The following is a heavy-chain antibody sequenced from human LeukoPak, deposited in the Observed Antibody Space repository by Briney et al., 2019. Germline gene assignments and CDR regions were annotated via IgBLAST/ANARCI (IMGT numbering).Heavy chain of an antibody. CDR1: GFTFSSYA. Sequence: PGGSLRLSCAASGFTFSSYAMSWVRQAPGKGLEWVSAISGSGGSTYYADSVKGRFTISRDNSKNTLYLQMNSLRAEDTAVYYCAKSSSITIFGVVQRAFDIWGQGTMVTVSS. CDR3: AKSSSITIFGVVQRAFDI. V-gene: IGHV3-23*01. CDR2: ISGSGGST. J-gene: IGHJ3*02. D-gene: IGHD3-3*01.